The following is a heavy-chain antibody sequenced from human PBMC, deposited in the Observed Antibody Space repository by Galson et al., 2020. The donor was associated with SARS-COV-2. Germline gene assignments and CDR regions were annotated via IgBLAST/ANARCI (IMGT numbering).Heavy chain of an antibody. CDR1: GFTFSSYS. J-gene: IGHJ6*03. Sequence: GGSLRLSCAASGFTFSSYSMHWVRQGPGKGLEWVSRIKSDGSSATYADSVKGRFTISRDNAKNTLYLQMNSLRAEDTALYYCVRRAYMDVRGTGTTVTVSS. CDR2: IKSDGSSA. V-gene: IGHV3-74*01. CDR3: VRRAYMDV.